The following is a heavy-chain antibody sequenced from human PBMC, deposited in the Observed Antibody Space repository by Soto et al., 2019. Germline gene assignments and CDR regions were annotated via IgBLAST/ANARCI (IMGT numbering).Heavy chain of an antibody. CDR3: AKDLYSSSWYYYYGMDV. Sequence: GGSLRLSCAASGFTFSSYAMSWVRQAPGKGLEWVSAISGSGGSTYYADSVKGRFTISRDNSKNTLYLQMNSLRAEDTAVYYCAKDLYSSSWYYYYGMDVWGPGPLVTVFS. D-gene: IGHD6-13*01. J-gene: IGHJ6*02. V-gene: IGHV3-23*01. CDR1: GFTFSSYA. CDR2: ISGSGGST.